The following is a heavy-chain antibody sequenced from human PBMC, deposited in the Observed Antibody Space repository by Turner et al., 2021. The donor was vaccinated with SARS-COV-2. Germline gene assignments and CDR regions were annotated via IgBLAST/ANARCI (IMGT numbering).Heavy chain of an antibody. V-gene: IGHV3-7*01. J-gene: IGHJ4*02. CDR1: GFTFSSYW. CDR2: IQQDGSEK. Sequence: EVQLVESGGGLVQPGGSLRLSCAASGFTFSSYWMSWVRQAPGKSLEWVANIQQDGSEKYYVDSVRGRFTISRDNAKNSLYLQMNSLRADDTAVYYCARDGLHYYDISAYPNLASDYWGQGTLVTVSS. D-gene: IGHD3-22*01. CDR3: ARDGLHYYDISAYPNLASDY.